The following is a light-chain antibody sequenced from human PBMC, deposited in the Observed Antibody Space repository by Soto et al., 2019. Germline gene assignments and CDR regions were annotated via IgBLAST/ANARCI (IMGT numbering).Light chain of an antibody. CDR1: QDISNY. J-gene: IGKJ3*01. CDR3: QQYDNLLT. V-gene: IGKV1-33*01. CDR2: DAS. Sequence: DIQMTQSPSSLSASVGDRVTITCQASQDISNYLNWYQQKPGKATKLLIYDASNLETGVPSRFSGSGSGTDFTFNISSLQPEDIATYYCQQYDNLLTFGPGTKVDIK.